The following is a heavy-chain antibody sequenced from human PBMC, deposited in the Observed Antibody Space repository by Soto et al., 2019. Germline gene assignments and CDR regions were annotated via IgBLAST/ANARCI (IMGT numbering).Heavy chain of an antibody. CDR1: GFTFSNYA. Sequence: GESLKISCAASGFTFSNYAMNWVRQAPGKGLEWVSGISGSGISTYYADSVKGRFTISRDNSKNTLYLQLNSLRAEDTAVYYCTKAGQVGASPLGYYGMDVWGQGTTVTVSS. CDR3: TKAGQVGASPLGYYGMDV. CDR2: ISGSGIST. D-gene: IGHD1-26*01. J-gene: IGHJ6*02. V-gene: IGHV3-23*01.